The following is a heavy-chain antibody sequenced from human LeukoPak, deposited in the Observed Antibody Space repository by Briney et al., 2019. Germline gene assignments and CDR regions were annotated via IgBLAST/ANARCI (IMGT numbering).Heavy chain of an antibody. CDR2: ISYDGSSK. J-gene: IGHJ6*02. Sequence: PGGSLRLSCAASGFTFSSYGMHWVRQAPGKGLEWVAGISYDGSSKYYADSVKGRFTISRDNSKNTLYLQMNSLRAEDAALYYCAKGLYIISRTGAVAGLGGYYYGMDVWGQGTTFTVSS. V-gene: IGHV3-30*18. CDR3: AKGLYIISRTGAVAGLGGYYYGMDV. CDR1: GFTFSSYG. D-gene: IGHD6-19*01.